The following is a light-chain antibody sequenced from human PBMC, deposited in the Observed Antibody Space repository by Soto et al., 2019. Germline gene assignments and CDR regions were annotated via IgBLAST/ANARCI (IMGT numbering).Light chain of an antibody. V-gene: IGKV3-20*01. Sequence: ETVLTQSPGTLSLSPGERATLSCRASQSVSSSYLAWYQQKPGQAPRLLIYDASSRATGIPDRFSGSGSGTDFTLTISRLEPEDFAVYYCQQYVRSPPSWTFSQGTKVEIK. CDR3: QQYVRSPPSWT. CDR1: QSVSSSY. CDR2: DAS. J-gene: IGKJ1*01.